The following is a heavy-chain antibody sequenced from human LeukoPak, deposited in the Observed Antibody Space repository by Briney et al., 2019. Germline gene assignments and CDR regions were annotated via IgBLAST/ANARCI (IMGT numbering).Heavy chain of an antibody. CDR1: RFTFSSYS. CDR3: ARNKAVAGAFFDY. Sequence: GGSLRLSCAASRFTFSSYSMNWVRQAPGKGLEWVSSISSSSSYIYYADSVKGRFTISRHNSKNTMYLQMNSLRAEDTAVYYCARNKAVAGAFFDYWGQGTLVTVSS. D-gene: IGHD6-19*01. V-gene: IGHV3-21*04. J-gene: IGHJ4*02. CDR2: ISSSSSYI.